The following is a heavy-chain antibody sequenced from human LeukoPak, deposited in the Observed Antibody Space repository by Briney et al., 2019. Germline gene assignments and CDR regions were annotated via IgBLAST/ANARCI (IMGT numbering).Heavy chain of an antibody. D-gene: IGHD3-22*01. CDR1: GFTFSSYA. CDR3: AKSAYYDASGYYREYYFDY. CDR2: TGSSGGGT. J-gene: IGHJ4*02. Sequence: GGSLRLSCAASGFTFSSYAMNWVRQAPGKGLEWVSNTGSSGGGTYYADSVKGRFTISRDKTKNTLYLQMNSLRAEDTAVYYCAKSAYYDASGYYREYYFDYWGQGTLVTVSS. V-gene: IGHV3-23*01.